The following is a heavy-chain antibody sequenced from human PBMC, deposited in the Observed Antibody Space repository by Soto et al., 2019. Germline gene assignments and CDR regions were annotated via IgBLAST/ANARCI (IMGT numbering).Heavy chain of an antibody. Sequence: QVQLVQSGAEVKKPGSSVKVSCKASGGTFSSYAISWVRQAPGQGLEWMGGIIPIFGTANYAQKFQGRVTIXAADSPSTAYMEXISXRXADTAVYYCARDHGGRYFDWLLHRRAETHSVGGMDVWGQGTTVTVSS. CDR1: GGTFSSYA. D-gene: IGHD3-9*01. CDR3: ARDHGGRYFDWLLHRRAETHSVGGMDV. V-gene: IGHV1-69*12. CDR2: IIPIFGTA. J-gene: IGHJ6*02.